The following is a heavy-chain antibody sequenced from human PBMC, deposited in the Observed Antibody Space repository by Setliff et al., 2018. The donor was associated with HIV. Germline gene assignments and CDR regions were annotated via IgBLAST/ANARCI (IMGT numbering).Heavy chain of an antibody. D-gene: IGHD3-10*01. J-gene: IGHJ4*02. CDR1: GGSISTHH. V-gene: IGHV4-4*07. Sequence: SETLSLTCTVSGGSISTHHFWSWIRQPAGKGLEWIGRFRPSGNAYYRDPYYNPSLKSRVTMSVDTSKKQFSLKLTSVTAADTAVYYCAGHFYYSGSGIWAGLDSWGQGTLVTVS. CDR2: FRPSGNA. CDR3: AGHFYYSGSGIWAGLDS.